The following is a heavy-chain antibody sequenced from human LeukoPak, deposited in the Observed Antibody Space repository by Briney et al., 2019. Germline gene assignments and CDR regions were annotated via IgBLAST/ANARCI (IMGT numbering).Heavy chain of an antibody. V-gene: IGHV3-23*01. Sequence: QPGESLRLSCAASGFTFSSSAISWVRQAPGKGLEWVSAISGGGSTTYYADSVKGRFTISRDNSKNTLFLQMNSLRAEDTALHYCAKGYVTTGYFDYWGQGTLVTVSS. J-gene: IGHJ4*02. CDR2: ISGGGSTT. CDR3: AKGYVTTGYFDY. CDR1: GFTFSSSA. D-gene: IGHD3-16*01.